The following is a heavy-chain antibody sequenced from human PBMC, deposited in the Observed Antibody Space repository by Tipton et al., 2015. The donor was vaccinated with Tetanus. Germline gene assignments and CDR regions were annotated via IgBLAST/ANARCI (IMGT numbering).Heavy chain of an antibody. CDR3: ASGSTLDY. J-gene: IGHJ4*02. CDR1: GFTFSSQW. CDR2: ISSTSTYI. Sequence: SLRLSCAASGFTFSSQWMNWVRQSPGRGLEWVSSISSTSTYISYADSIKGRFTISRDNAKNSLYLQMNSLTAEDSAVYYCASGSTLDYWGQGTLVTVSS. D-gene: IGHD4-11*01. V-gene: IGHV3-21*01.